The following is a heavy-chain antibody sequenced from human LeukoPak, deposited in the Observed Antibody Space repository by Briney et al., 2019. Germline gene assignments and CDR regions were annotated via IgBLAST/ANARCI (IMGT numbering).Heavy chain of an antibody. J-gene: IGHJ4*02. CDR3: ARGFRSVIDY. CDR2: IYYSGST. D-gene: IGHD3-22*01. Sequence: KPSETLSLTCAVSGGSISSGGYYWSWIRQPPGKGLEWIGYIYYSGSTNYNPSLKSRVTISVDTSKNQFSLKLSSVTAADTAVYYCARGFRSVIDYWGQGTLVTVSS. CDR1: GGSISSGGYY. V-gene: IGHV4-61*08.